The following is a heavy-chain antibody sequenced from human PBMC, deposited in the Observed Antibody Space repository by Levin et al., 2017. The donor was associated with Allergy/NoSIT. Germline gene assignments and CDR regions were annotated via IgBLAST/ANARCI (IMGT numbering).Heavy chain of an antibody. CDR2: IRSKGRGGTT. CDR1: GFTFGDYA. D-gene: IGHD6-13*01. Sequence: PGGSLRLSCTASGFTFGDYAMSWSRQAPGKGLEWVGFIRSKGRGGTTEYAASVKGRFTISRDDSKSIAYLQMNSLKSEDTAVYYCSRDRDSSWYYYNDYYYYYYMDVWGKGTTVTVSS. J-gene: IGHJ6*03. CDR3: SRDRDSSWYYYNDYYYYYYMDV. V-gene: IGHV3-49*03.